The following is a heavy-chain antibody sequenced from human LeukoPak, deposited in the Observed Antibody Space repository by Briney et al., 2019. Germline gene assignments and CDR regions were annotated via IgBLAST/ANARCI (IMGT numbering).Heavy chain of an antibody. V-gene: IGHV3-21*01. CDR1: GFTFSSYS. Sequence: GGSLRLSCAASGFTFSSYSMNWVRQAPGKGLEWVSSISSSSSYIYYADSVKGRFTISRENAKNSLYLQMNSLRAEDMAVYYCSRELRSSNSHFDYWGQGTLVTVSS. D-gene: IGHD2-2*01. CDR2: ISSSSSYI. J-gene: IGHJ4*02. CDR3: SRELRSSNSHFDY.